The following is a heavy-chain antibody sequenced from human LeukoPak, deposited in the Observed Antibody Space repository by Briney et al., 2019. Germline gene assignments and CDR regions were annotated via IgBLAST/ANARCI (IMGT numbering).Heavy chain of an antibody. CDR3: AKIPGGQPGPGWFDP. CDR1: GFTFSSYA. Sequence: GGSLRFYCAASGFTFSSYAMSWVRQAPGKGLEWVSAISGSGGSTYYADSVKGRFTISRDNSKNTLYLQMNSLRAEDTAVYYCAKIPGGQPGPGWFDPWGQGTLVTVSS. V-gene: IGHV3-23*01. CDR2: ISGSGGST. J-gene: IGHJ5*02. D-gene: IGHD4-23*01.